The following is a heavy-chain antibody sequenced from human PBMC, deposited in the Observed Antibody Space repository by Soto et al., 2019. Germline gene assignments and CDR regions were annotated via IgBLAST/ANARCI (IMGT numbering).Heavy chain of an antibody. Sequence: GGSLRLSCAASGFTFSSYAMSWVRQAPGKGLEWVSAISGSGGSTYYADSVKGRFTISRDNSKNTLYLQMNSLRAEDTAVYYCAKARTIFGVVNHRVPFDYWGQGTLVTVSS. D-gene: IGHD3-3*01. CDR1: GFTFSSYA. J-gene: IGHJ4*02. CDR2: ISGSGGST. V-gene: IGHV3-23*01. CDR3: AKARTIFGVVNHRVPFDY.